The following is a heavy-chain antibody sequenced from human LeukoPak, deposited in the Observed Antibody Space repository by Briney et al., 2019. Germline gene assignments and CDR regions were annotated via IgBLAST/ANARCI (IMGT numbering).Heavy chain of an antibody. D-gene: IGHD3-22*01. Sequence: ASVKVSCKASGYTFTSYDISWVRQAPGQGLEWMGWISAYNGNTNYAQKLQGRVTMTTDTSTSTAYMELRSLRSDDTAVYYCASVAYYYDSSGYYFSALLDYWGQGTLVTVSS. CDR1: GYTFTSYD. J-gene: IGHJ4*02. CDR2: ISAYNGNT. CDR3: ASVAYYYDSSGYYFSALLDY. V-gene: IGHV1-18*01.